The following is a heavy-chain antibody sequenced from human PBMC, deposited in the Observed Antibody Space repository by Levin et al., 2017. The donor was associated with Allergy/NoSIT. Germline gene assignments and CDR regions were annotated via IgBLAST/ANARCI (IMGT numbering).Heavy chain of an antibody. Sequence: SETLSLTCAVSGYSMSSGYYWGWIRQPPGKGLEWIGTIFHSGSTYYNPSLKSRVTILVDTSENQFSLKLTSVTAADTAVYYCATRWDFSDTSGYFFDSWGQGVPVTVSS. J-gene: IGHJ4*02. D-gene: IGHD3-22*01. CDR1: GYSMSSGYY. CDR2: IFHSGST. CDR3: ATRWDFSDTSGYFFDS. V-gene: IGHV4-38-2*01.